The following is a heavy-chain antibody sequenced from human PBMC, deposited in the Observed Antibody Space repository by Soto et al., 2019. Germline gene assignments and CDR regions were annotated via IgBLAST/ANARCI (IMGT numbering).Heavy chain of an antibody. J-gene: IGHJ5*02. D-gene: IGHD3-3*01. CDR3: ARALNYDFWSGYNHNWFEP. CDR1: GGSISSSNW. Sequence: SEALSLTCAVSGGSISSSNWWSWVRQPPGKGLEWIGEIYHSGSTNYNPSLKSRVTISVDKSKNQFSLKLSSVTAADTAVYYCARALNYDFWSGYNHNWFEPWGQGTLVTVSS. CDR2: IYHSGST. V-gene: IGHV4-4*02.